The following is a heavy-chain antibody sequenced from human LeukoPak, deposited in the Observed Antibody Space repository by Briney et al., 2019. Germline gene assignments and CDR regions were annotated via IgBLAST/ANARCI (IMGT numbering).Heavy chain of an antibody. CDR3: ARDGSTWADYYDSSGYYRRFDY. Sequence: ASVKVSCKASGYTFSSYGISWVRQAPGQGLEWMGWISAYSGYTNYAQKVQGRVTMTTDTSTSTAYMELRSLRSDDTAVYYCARDGSTWADYYDSSGYYRRFDYWGQGTLVTVSS. V-gene: IGHV1-18*01. J-gene: IGHJ4*02. CDR1: GYTFSSYG. D-gene: IGHD3-22*01. CDR2: ISAYSGYT.